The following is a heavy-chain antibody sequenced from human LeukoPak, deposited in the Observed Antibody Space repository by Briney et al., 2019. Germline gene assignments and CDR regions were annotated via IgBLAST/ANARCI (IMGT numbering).Heavy chain of an antibody. J-gene: IGHJ4*02. V-gene: IGHV4-59*08. CDR2: IYYSGST. Sequence: SETLSLTCTVSGGSISGNYWTWIRQPPGKGLEWIGYIYYSGSTNYNPSLKSRVTISVDTSKNQFSLKLSSVTAADTAVYYCARHSGSYPGYFDYWGQGTLVTVSS. CDR3: ARHSGSYPGYFDY. CDR1: GGSISGNY. D-gene: IGHD1-26*01.